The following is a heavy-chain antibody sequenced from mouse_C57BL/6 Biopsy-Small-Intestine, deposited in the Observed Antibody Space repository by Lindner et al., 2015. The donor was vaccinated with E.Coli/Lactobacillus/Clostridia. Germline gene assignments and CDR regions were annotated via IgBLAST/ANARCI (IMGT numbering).Heavy chain of an antibody. J-gene: IGHJ2*01. Sequence: VQLQESGPELVKPGASVKISCKASGYAFSSSWMNWVKQRPGKGLEWIGRIYPGDGDTNYNGKFKGKATLTADKSSSTAYMQLSSLTSEDSAVYFCARSYSNGDFDYWGQGTTLTVSS. CDR1: GYAFSSSW. D-gene: IGHD2-5*01. V-gene: IGHV1-82*01. CDR2: IYPGDGDT. CDR3: ARSYSNGDFDY.